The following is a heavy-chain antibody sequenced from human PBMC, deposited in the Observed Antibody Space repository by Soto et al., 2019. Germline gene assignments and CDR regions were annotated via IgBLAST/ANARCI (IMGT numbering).Heavy chain of an antibody. Sequence: QVQLVQSGAEVKKPGASVKVSCKASGYTFTSYDINWVRQATGQGLEWMGWMNPNSGNTGYAQKFQGRVTMTRNTSISTAYMELSSLRSEDTAVYYGARLMYYYDSSGYYQAHYYYGMDVWGQGTTVTVSS. CDR3: ARLMYYYDSSGYYQAHYYYGMDV. J-gene: IGHJ6*02. D-gene: IGHD3-22*01. CDR1: GYTFTSYD. V-gene: IGHV1-8*01. CDR2: MNPNSGNT.